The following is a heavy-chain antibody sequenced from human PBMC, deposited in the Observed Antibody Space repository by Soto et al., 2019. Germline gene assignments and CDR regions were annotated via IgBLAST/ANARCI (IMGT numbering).Heavy chain of an antibody. CDR3: AKGGPDCASTTCYLLVAFDI. J-gene: IGHJ3*02. CDR1: GFTFSSYV. D-gene: IGHD2-2*01. CDR2: ISHDGNNK. V-gene: IGHV3-30*18. Sequence: QVQLVQSGGGVVQPGRSLRLSCAASGFTFSSYVTHWVRQAPGKGLEWVAVISHDGNNKYYADSVKGRFTISRDNSKNTLDLQMNSLTTEDTAVYYCAKGGPDCASTTCYLLVAFDIWGQGTMVTVSS.